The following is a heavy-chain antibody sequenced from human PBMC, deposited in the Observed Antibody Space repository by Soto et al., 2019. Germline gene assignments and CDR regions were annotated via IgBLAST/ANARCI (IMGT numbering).Heavy chain of an antibody. CDR2: IYATATT. CDR1: GASISGFY. J-gene: IGHJ5*02. V-gene: IGHV4-4*07. Sequence: PSETLSLTCTFSGASISGFYWSWIRKCAGKGLEWIGRIYATATTDYNPSLKSRVMMSVDTPKKQFSPKWRSVTAADTAVYYYVRDGTNNLRDWFEHWGKRTSVTVSS. CDR3: VRDGTNNLRDWFEH. D-gene: IGHD1-1*01.